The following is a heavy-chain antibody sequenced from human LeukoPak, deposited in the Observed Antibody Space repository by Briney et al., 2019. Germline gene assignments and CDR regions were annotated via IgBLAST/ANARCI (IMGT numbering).Heavy chain of an antibody. D-gene: IGHD1-14*01. CDR3: AKDTTPPKAGFDP. V-gene: IGHV3-30*02. J-gene: IGHJ5*02. CDR1: GFTFSSYG. CDR2: IRYDGSNK. Sequence: GGSLRLSCAASGFTFSSYGMHWVRQAPGKGLEWVAFIRYDGSNKYYADSVKGRFTISRDNSKNTLYLQMDSLRAEDTAVYYCAKDTTPPKAGFDPWGQGTLVTVSS.